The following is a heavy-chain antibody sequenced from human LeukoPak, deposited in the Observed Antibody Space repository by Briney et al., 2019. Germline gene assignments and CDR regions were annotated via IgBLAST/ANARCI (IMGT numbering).Heavy chain of an antibody. D-gene: IGHD6-19*01. CDR2: ISGSGGST. CDR3: AKRGYSSGWYGYYGMDV. Sequence: LAGGSLRLSCAASGFTFSSYAMSWVRQAPGKGLEWVSAISGSGGSTYYADSVKGRFTISRDNSKNTLYLQMNSLRAEDTAVYYCAKRGYSSGWYGYYGMDVWGQGTTVTVSS. CDR1: GFTFSSYA. J-gene: IGHJ6*02. V-gene: IGHV3-23*01.